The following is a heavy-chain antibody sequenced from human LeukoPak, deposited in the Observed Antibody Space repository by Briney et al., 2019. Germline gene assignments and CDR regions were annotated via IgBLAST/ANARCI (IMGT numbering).Heavy chain of an antibody. V-gene: IGHV4-4*08. CDR2: IYPSGST. CDR3: ARENSGSYREFDY. J-gene: IGHJ4*02. D-gene: IGHD1-26*01. CDR1: GGSISSYY. Sequence: SETLSLTCTVSGGSISSYYWIWFRQPPGKGLEWIGYIYPSGSTNYNPSLKSRVTISVDTSKNQFSLKLSSVTAADTAVFYCARENSGSYREFDYWGQGTLVTVSS.